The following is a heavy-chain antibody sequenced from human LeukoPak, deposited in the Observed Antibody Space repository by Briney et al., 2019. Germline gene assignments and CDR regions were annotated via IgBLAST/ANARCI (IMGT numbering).Heavy chain of an antibody. CDR3: ARDPWRIAAAGDDY. V-gene: IGHV1-18*01. CDR2: ISAYNGNT. CDR1: GYTFTSYG. Sequence: ASVKVSCKASGYTFTSYGISWVRQAPGQGVEWVGWISAYNGNTNYAQKLQGRVTMTTDTSTSTAYMELRSLRSDDTAVYYCARDPWRIAAAGDDYWGQGTLVTVSS. J-gene: IGHJ4*02. D-gene: IGHD6-13*01.